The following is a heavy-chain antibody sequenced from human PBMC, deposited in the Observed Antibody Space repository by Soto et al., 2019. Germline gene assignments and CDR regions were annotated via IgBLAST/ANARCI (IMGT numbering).Heavy chain of an antibody. J-gene: IGHJ4*02. CDR3: TRSCPYRCSGRSCYQDD. CDR2: IYDSGST. D-gene: IGHD2-15*01. Sequence: SETLSLTCTVSGGSINNYYWSWIQQPPGKGLEWIGYIYDSGSTHYNPSLESRVTISEDTSKNQFSLKLSSVTAADTAVYYCTRSCPYRCSGRSCYQDDWGQGPLVNVSS. CDR1: GGSINNYY. V-gene: IGHV4-59*01.